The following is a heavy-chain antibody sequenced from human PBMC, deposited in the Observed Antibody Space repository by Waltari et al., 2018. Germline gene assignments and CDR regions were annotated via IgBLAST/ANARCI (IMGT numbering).Heavy chain of an antibody. CDR1: GYSISSGYY. J-gene: IGHJ4*02. CDR3: ARDQRDGYNQPLFDY. Sequence: QVQLQESGPGLVKPSETLSLTCAVSGYSISSGYYWGWIRQPPGKGLEWIGSIYHSGSTYYNPSLKRRVTISVDTSKNQFSLKLSSVTAADTAVYYCARDQRDGYNQPLFDYWGQGTLVTVSS. CDR2: IYHSGST. V-gene: IGHV4-38-2*02. D-gene: IGHD5-12*01.